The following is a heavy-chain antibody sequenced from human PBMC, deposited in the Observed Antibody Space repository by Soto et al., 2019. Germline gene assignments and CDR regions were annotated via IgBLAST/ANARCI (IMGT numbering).Heavy chain of an antibody. D-gene: IGHD2-2*02. V-gene: IGHV3-7*01. J-gene: IGHJ4*02. CDR1: GFTFSSYW. CDR3: ARVYCSSTSCYTRFFDY. Sequence: GGSLRLSCAASGFTFSSYWMSWVRQAPGKGLEWVANIKQDGSEKYYVDSVKGRFTISRDNAKNSLYLQMNSLGAEDTAVYYCARVYCSSTSCYTRFFDYWGQGTLVTVSS. CDR2: IKQDGSEK.